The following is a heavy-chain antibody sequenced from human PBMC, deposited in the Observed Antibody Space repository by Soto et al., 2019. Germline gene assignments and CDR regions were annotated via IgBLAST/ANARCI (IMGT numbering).Heavy chain of an antibody. Sequence: AASVNVSCKASGDTFSSYAVNWVRQAPGRGLEWMGRIITVLGTTDYAQNFKGRLTITAEKSTKTVYMELSSLRSGDTAVYYCARRRYCGYDCYHKHYYGMDVWGQGTTVTVSS. D-gene: IGHD2-21*01. CDR3: ARRRYCGYDCYHKHYYGMDV. CDR1: GDTFSSYA. CDR2: IITVLGTT. J-gene: IGHJ6*02. V-gene: IGHV1-69*04.